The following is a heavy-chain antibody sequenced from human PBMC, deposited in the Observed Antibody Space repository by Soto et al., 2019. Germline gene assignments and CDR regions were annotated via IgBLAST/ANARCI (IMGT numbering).Heavy chain of an antibody. V-gene: IGHV1-18*04. CDR3: AGGEPVRFLEWLFSHYYYGMDV. D-gene: IGHD3-3*01. J-gene: IGHJ6*02. CDR2: ISAYNGNT. CDR1: GYTFTSYG. Sequence: QVPLVQSGAEVKKPGASVKVSCKASGYTFTSYGISWVRQAPGQGLEWMGWISAYNGNTNYAQKLQGRVTMTTDTSTSTAYMELRSLRSDDTAVYYCAGGEPVRFLEWLFSHYYYGMDVWGQGTTVTVSS.